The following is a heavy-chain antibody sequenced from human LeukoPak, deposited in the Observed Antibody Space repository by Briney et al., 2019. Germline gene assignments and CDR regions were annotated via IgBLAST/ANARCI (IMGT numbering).Heavy chain of an antibody. CDR1: GFTFSSYW. CDR2: IKQDGSEK. D-gene: IGHD3-22*01. J-gene: IGHJ3*02. CDR3: ARDLRVYYYDSSGSGI. Sequence: GGSLRLSCAASGFTFSSYWMSWVRQAPGKGLEWVANIKQDGSEKYYVDSVKGRFTISRDNAKNSLYLQMNSLRAEDTAVYYCARDLRVYYYDSSGSGIWGQGTMVTVSS. V-gene: IGHV3-7*01.